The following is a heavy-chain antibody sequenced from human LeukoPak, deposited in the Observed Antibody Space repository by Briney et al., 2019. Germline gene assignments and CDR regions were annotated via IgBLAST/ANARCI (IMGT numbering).Heavy chain of an antibody. CDR3: ARDVGGYNYGYFLDY. D-gene: IGHD5-18*01. CDR2: IYTSGST. J-gene: IGHJ4*02. Sequence: PSETLSLTCTVSGGSISSYYWNWIRQPAGKGLEWIGRIYTSGSTSYNSSLKSRVTMSVDTSKNQFSLKLSSVTAADTAVYYCARDVGGYNYGYFLDYWGQGTLVSVSS. V-gene: IGHV4-4*07. CDR1: GGSISSYY.